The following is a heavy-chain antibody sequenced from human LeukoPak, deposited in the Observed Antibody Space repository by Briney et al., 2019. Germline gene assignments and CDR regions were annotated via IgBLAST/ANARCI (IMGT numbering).Heavy chain of an antibody. D-gene: IGHD3-10*01. J-gene: IGHJ4*02. CDR1: GFTFSSYA. Sequence: GGSLRLSCAASGFTFSSYAMSWVRQAPGKGLEWVSAISGSGGSTYYADSVKGRFTISRDNSKNTLYLQMNSLRAEDTAVYYCAKDLVLTYYYGSGSNYNALGPLDYWGQGTLVTVSS. V-gene: IGHV3-23*01. CDR3: AKDLVLTYYYGSGSNYNALGPLDY. CDR2: ISGSGGST.